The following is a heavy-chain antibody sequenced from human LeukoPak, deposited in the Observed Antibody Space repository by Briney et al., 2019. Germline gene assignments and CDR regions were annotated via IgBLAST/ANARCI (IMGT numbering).Heavy chain of an antibody. D-gene: IGHD3-22*01. V-gene: IGHV3-23*01. J-gene: IGHJ4*02. CDR1: GFTFSSYA. CDR3: AKGYYYDSSGYPYYFDY. Sequence: PGGSLRLSCAASGFTFSSYAMSWVRQAPGKGLEWVSTISDSGGSTYYADSVKGRFTISRDNSKNTLYLQMNSLRAEDTAVYYYAKGYYYDSSGYPYYFDYWGQGTLVTVSS. CDR2: ISDSGGST.